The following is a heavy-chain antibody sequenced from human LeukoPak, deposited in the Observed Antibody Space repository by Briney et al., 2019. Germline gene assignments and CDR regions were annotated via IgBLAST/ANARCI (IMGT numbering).Heavy chain of an antibody. J-gene: IGHJ5*02. V-gene: IGHV1-2*02. Sequence: ASVKVSCKASGYTFTDYYMHWVRQAPGQGLEWMGWINRNSRGTNYAQKFQGRVTMTRDTSISTAYMELNRLRSDDTAVYYCARDLVHHRLLGTAYNWFDPWGQGTLVTVSS. CDR1: GYTFTDYY. CDR2: INRNSRGT. D-gene: IGHD3-16*01. CDR3: ARDLVHHRLLGTAYNWFDP.